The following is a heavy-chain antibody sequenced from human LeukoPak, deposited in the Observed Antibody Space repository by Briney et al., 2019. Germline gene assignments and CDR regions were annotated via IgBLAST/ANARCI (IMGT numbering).Heavy chain of an antibody. J-gene: IGHJ6*02. CDR3: ARHVTYYGMAV. CDR2: IFYSGTT. D-gene: IGHD5-18*01. CDR1: GGXISSDY. V-gene: IGHV4-59*08. Sequence: SETLSLTCTVSGGXISSDYCSWIRQPPGKGLEWIGYIFYSGTTSYNPSLQSRVTISVDTSKNQFSLKLSSVTAADTAVYYCARHVTYYGMAVWGQGTTVTVSS.